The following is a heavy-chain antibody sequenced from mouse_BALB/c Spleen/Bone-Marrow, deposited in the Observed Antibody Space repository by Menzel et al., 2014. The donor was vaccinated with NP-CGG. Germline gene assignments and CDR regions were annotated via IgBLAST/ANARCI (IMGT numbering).Heavy chain of an antibody. V-gene: IGHV2-9*02. J-gene: IGHJ2*01. Sequence: VQLVESGPGLVAPSQSLSITCTVSGFSLTSFGLHWVRQPPGKGLGWLGVIWAGGSTNYNSALMSRLSISKDNSQSXVFIKMSSLQTDDSAIYYCARAGSGFLDFWGQGTTLIVSS. D-gene: IGHD3-1*01. CDR3: ARAGSGFLDF. CDR1: GFSLTSFG. CDR2: IWAGGST.